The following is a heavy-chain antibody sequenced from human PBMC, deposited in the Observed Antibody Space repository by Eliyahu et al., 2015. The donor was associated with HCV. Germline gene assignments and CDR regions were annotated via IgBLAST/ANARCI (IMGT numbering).Heavy chain of an antibody. CDR2: ISHSGNT. CDR3: ARGREKYCSEYSCHNALDY. V-gene: IGHV4-34*01. Sequence: LEWIGEISHSGNTXYNPSLKSRLAISVDXSKNQFSLRLSSVTAADTAVYYCARGREKYCSEYSCHNALDYWGQGTLVTVSS. J-gene: IGHJ4*02. D-gene: IGHD2-15*01.